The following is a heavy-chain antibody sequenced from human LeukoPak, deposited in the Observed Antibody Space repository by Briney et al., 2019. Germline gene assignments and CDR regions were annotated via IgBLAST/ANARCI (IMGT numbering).Heavy chain of an antibody. J-gene: IGHJ4*02. Sequence: GGSLRLSCAASGFAFSDYVMDWVRQAPGKGLEWVSSISVRGDRTYYPDSVKGRFTISRDNSKHMLYLQMNTLRADDTAIYYCAKERDYGGNSRGIDYLDYWGQGTLVTVSS. V-gene: IGHV3-23*01. CDR1: GFAFSDYV. CDR2: ISVRGDRT. CDR3: AKERDYGGNSRGIDYLDY. D-gene: IGHD4-23*01.